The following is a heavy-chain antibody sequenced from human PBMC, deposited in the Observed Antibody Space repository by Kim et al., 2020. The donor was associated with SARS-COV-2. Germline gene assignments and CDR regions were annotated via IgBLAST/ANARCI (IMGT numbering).Heavy chain of an antibody. D-gene: IGHD1-26*01. V-gene: IGHV4-4*07. Sequence: TPALKSLVTMSVDTSKNQFSLKLSSVTAADTAVYSGARGSKWEPYYFDYWGQGTLVTVSS. J-gene: IGHJ4*02. CDR3: ARGSKWEPYYFDY.